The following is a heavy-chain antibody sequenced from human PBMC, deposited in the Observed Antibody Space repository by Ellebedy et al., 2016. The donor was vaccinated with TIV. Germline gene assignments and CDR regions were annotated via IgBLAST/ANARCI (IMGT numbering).Heavy chain of an antibody. CDR3: ATIGDSSGSYSQGDY. J-gene: IGHJ4*02. CDR2: FDPEDGET. D-gene: IGHD1-26*01. CDR1: GYTLTELS. Sequence: ASVKVSCXVSGYTLTELSMHWVRQAPGKGLEWMGGFDPEDGETIYAQKFQGRVTMTEDTSTDTAYMELSSLRSEDTAVYYCATIGDSSGSYSQGDYWGQGTLVTVSS. V-gene: IGHV1-24*01.